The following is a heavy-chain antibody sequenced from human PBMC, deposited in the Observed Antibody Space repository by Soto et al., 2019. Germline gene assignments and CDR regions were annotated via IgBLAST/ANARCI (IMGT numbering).Heavy chain of an antibody. Sequence: LRLSCAASGFTFSSNGMHWVRQAPGKGLEWVAVISYDGSNKYYADSVKGRFTISRDNSKNTLYLQMNSLRAEDTAVYYCARGGEKYCSGGRCYSAYYGMDVWGQGTTVTVSS. CDR2: ISYDGSNK. D-gene: IGHD2-15*01. J-gene: IGHJ6*02. CDR1: GFTFSSNG. CDR3: ARGGEKYCSGGRCYSAYYGMDV. V-gene: IGHV3-33*05.